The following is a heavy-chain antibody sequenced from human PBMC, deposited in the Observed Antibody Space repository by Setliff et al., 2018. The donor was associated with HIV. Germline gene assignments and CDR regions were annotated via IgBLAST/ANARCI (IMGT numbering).Heavy chain of an antibody. Sequence: KPGGSLRLSCAASGFTFSSYTMNWVRQAPGRGLEWVSSISSSSYYIYYADSVKGRFTISRDNAKNSLFLQMNSLRAEDTAVYYCASIELAAMVPVDYRGQGTLVTVSS. CDR1: GFTFSSYT. J-gene: IGHJ4*02. D-gene: IGHD5-18*01. CDR2: ISSSSYYI. CDR3: ASIELAAMVPVDY. V-gene: IGHV3-21*01.